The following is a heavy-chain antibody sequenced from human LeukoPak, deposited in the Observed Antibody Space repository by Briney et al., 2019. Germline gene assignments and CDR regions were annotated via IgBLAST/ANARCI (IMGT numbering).Heavy chain of an antibody. V-gene: IGHV4-34*01. CDR3: ARGTSIAVAGHPEYFQH. D-gene: IGHD6-19*01. CDR1: GGSFSGYY. J-gene: IGHJ1*01. Sequence: SETLSLTCAVYGGSFSGYYWSWIRQPPGKGLEWIGEINHSGSTNHNPSLKSRVTISVDTSKNQFSLKLSSVTAADTAVYYCARGTSIAVAGHPEYFQHWGQGTLVTVSS. CDR2: INHSGST.